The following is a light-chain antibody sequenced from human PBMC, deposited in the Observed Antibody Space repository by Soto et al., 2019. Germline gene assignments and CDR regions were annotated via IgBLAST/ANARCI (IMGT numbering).Light chain of an antibody. CDR1: QSVCSDY. Sequence: EIVLTQSPGTLSLSPGERATLSCRASQSVCSDYLAWYHQKPGQAPRILIFGASGRATGIPDRFSGSGSGTDFTLTISRLEPEDFAVYYCQQYGSSPITFGQGTRLQI. J-gene: IGKJ5*01. CDR3: QQYGSSPIT. V-gene: IGKV3-20*01. CDR2: GAS.